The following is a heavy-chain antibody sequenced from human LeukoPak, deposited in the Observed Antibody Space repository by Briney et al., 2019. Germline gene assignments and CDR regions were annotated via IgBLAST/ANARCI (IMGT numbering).Heavy chain of an antibody. D-gene: IGHD4-17*01. CDR3: ATTTVKGYYFDY. V-gene: IGHV3-7*01. Sequence: PGGSLRLSCAASGSTFSTSVMHWVRQAPGKGLEWVANIKQDGSEKYYVDSVKGRFTISRDNAKNSLYLQMNSLRAEDTAVYYCATTTVKGYYFDYWGQGTLVTVSS. CDR2: IKQDGSEK. CDR1: GSTFSTSV. J-gene: IGHJ4*02.